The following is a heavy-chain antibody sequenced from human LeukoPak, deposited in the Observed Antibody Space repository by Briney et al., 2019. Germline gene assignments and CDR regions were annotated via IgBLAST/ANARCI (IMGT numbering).Heavy chain of an antibody. CDR1: GFTFSSYS. D-gene: IGHD3-22*01. CDR3: ARAGDSSGYYSTSFDY. Sequence: GGSLRLSCAASGFTFSSYSMNWVRQAPGEGLEWVSSISSSSSYIYYADSVKGRFTISRDNAKNSLYLQMNSLRAEDTAVYYCARAGDSSGYYSTSFDYWGQGTLVTVSS. V-gene: IGHV3-21*01. J-gene: IGHJ4*02. CDR2: ISSSSSYI.